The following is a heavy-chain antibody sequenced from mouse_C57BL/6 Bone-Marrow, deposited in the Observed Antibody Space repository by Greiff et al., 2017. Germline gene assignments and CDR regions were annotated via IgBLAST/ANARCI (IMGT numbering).Heavy chain of an antibody. J-gene: IGHJ3*01. Sequence: DVMLVESGGYLVKPGGSLTISCAASGFTFSSYGMSWVRQTPDKRLEWVATISSGGSYTYYPDSVKGRFTISRDNAKNTLYLQMSSLKSEDTAMYYCARHWFLLLRPFAYWGQGTLVTVSA. CDR1: GFTFSSYG. CDR3: ARHWFLLLRPFAY. CDR2: ISSGGSYT. D-gene: IGHD1-1*01. V-gene: IGHV5-6*02.